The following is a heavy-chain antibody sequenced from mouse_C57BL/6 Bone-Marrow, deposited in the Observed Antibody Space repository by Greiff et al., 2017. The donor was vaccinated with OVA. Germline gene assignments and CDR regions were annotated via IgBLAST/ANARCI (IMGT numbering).Heavy chain of an antibody. V-gene: IGHV1-76*01. CDR1: GYTFTDYY. J-gene: IGHJ3*01. CDR3: ARSENYSNYCY. Sequence: QVQLQQSGAELVRPGASVKLSCKASGYTFTDYYINWVKQRPGQGLEWIARIYPGSGNTYSNEKFKGKATLTAEKSSSTAYRQLSSLTSEDSAVYFCARSENYSNYCYWGQGTLVTVSA. CDR2: IYPGSGNT. D-gene: IGHD2-5*01.